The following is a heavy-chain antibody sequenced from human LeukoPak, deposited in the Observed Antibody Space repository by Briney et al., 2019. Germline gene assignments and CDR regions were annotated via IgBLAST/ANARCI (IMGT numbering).Heavy chain of an antibody. J-gene: IGHJ4*02. Sequence: NTSETLSLTCTVSGYSISSGYYWSWIRQPAGEGLEWIGRIHNSGGTIYNPSLNSRVTISVDTSKNQVSLKLTSVTAADTAVYYCARNGYGSGSSWWGQGTLVTVSS. CDR2: IHNSGGT. D-gene: IGHD3-10*01. CDR1: GYSISSGYY. V-gene: IGHV4-61*02. CDR3: ARNGYGSGSSW.